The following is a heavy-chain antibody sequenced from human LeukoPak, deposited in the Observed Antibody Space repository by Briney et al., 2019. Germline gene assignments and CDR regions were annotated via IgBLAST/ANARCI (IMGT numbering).Heavy chain of an antibody. J-gene: IGHJ4*02. Sequence: PGRSLRLSCAASGFTFSSYSIHWVRQAPGKGLEWVAVISYDGSNKYYAADSVKGRFTISRDNSKSTLYLQMNSLRAEDTAVYYCARGKQQLALKDKLFDYWGQGTLVTVSS. CDR2: ISYDGSNK. CDR1: GFTFSSYS. D-gene: IGHD6-13*01. CDR3: ARGKQQLALKDKLFDY. V-gene: IGHV3-30*04.